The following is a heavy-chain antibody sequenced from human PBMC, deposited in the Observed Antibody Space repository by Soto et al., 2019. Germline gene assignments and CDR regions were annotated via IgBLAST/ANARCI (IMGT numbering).Heavy chain of an antibody. J-gene: IGHJ6*02. D-gene: IGHD2-2*01. CDR2: IYSDGTT. Sequence: SETLSLTCTVSGGSISGYYWSWVRHPAGKGLEWVGRIYSDGTTNYSPSLKSRVTMSLDTSKDQFSLHLNSVTAADTAVYYCSRVGCSNSKCYTRGMDVWGQGTTVTVSS. CDR1: GGSISGYY. CDR3: SRVGCSNSKCYTRGMDV. V-gene: IGHV4-4*07.